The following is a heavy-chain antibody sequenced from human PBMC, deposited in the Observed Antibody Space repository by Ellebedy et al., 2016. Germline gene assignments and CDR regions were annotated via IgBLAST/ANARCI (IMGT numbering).Heavy chain of an antibody. V-gene: IGHV1-69*04. CDR2: IIPHLGII. Sequence: ASVKVSCKASGGTFSSYAISWVRQAPGQGLEWMGRIIPHLGIINYAQKFQGRVTITADKSTSTAYMELSRLRSEDTAVYYCARGSGGSYGMDVWGQGTTVTVSS. D-gene: IGHD1-26*01. J-gene: IGHJ6*02. CDR3: ARGSGGSYGMDV. CDR1: GGTFSSYA.